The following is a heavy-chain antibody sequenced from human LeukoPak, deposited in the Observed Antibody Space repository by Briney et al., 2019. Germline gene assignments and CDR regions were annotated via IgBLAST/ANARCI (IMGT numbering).Heavy chain of an antibody. CDR2: INAGNGNT. D-gene: IGHD6-13*01. J-gene: IGHJ4*02. Sequence: ASVKVSCKASGGTFSSYAISWVRQAPGQGLEWMGWINAGNGNTKYSQKFQGRVTITRDTSASTAYMELSSLRSEDTAVYYCAKGEQQLAFDYWGQGTLVTVSS. CDR3: AKGEQQLAFDY. V-gene: IGHV1-3*01. CDR1: GGTFSSYA.